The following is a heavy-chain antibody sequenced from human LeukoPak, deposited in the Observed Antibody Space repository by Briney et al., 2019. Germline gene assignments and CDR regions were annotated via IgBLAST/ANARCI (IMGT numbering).Heavy chain of an antibody. CDR2: IIPIFGTA. D-gene: IGHD6-19*01. CDR1: GGTFISYA. CDR3: ARVAVAGYFDY. J-gene: IGHJ4*02. Sequence: SVKVSCKASGGTFISYAISWVRQAPGQGLEWMGGIIPIFGTANYAQKLQGRVTMTTDTSTSTAYMELRSLRSDDTAVYYCARVAVAGYFDYWGQGTLVTVSS. V-gene: IGHV1-69*05.